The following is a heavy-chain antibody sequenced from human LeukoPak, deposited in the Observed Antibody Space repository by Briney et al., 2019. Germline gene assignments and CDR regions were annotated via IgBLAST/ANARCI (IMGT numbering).Heavy chain of an antibody. CDR1: GFTFSSYG. CDR2: ISYDGSNK. CDR3: AKVQRYQLLRGYFDY. J-gene: IGHJ4*02. D-gene: IGHD2-2*01. Sequence: GGSLRLSCAASGFTFSSYGMHWVRQAPGKGLEWVAVISYDGSNKYYADSVKGRFTISRDNSKNTLYLQVNSLRAEDTAVYYCAKVQRYQLLRGYFDYWGQGTLVTVSS. V-gene: IGHV3-30*18.